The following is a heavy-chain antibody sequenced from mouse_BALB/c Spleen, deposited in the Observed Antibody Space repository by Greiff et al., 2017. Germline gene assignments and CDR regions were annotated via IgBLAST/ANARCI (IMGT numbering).Heavy chain of an antibody. CDR1: GYSIPRGYS. CDR3: ARNYDYAMDY. Sequence: EVKLQESGPDLVKPSQSLSLTCTVTGYSIPRGYSWHWIRQFPGNKLEWMGYIHYSGSTNYNPSLKSRISITRDTSKNQFFLQLNSVTTEDTATYYCARNYDYAMDYWGQGTSVAVSS. D-gene: IGHD1-1*01. V-gene: IGHV3-1*02. CDR2: IHYSGST. J-gene: IGHJ4*01.